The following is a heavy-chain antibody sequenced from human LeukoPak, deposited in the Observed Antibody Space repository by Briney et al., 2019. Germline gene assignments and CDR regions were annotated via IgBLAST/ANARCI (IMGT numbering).Heavy chain of an antibody. CDR1: GDIVSSNIPA. J-gene: IGHJ4*02. V-gene: IGHV6-1*01. CDR3: ANQNVAVAGSDFWFDY. Sequence: SQTLSLTCAISGDIVSSNIPAWNWIRQSPSRGLEWLGRTYYRSKWYNDYAVSVKSRITINPDTSKNQFSLQLNSVTPEDTAVYYCANQNVAVAGSDFWFDYWGQGTLVTVSS. D-gene: IGHD6-19*01. CDR2: TYYRSKWYN.